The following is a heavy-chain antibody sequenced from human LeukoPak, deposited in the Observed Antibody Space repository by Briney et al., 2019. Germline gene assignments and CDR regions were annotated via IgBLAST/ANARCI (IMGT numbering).Heavy chain of an antibody. CDR2: IRRRAFGETA. CDR1: GFTYGDFA. Sequence: TGGSVSFSCTASGFTYGDFAVSWLPRAPGRGLEGVGHIRRRAFGETADYAASVKGRFTSSRDDSKGIAYLQMNSLKTEDTDVYYCTREGAGAAYGMDVWGQGTTVTVSS. V-gene: IGHV3-49*03. CDR3: TREGAGAAYGMDV. D-gene: IGHD1-26*01. J-gene: IGHJ6*02.